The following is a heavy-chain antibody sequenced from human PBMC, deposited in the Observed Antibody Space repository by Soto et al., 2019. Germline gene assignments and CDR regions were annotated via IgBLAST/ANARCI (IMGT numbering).Heavy chain of an antibody. CDR1: GYTFTNYD. Sequence: QVQLVQSGAEEKKPGASVKVSCKASGYTFTNYDMHWVRQAPGQRLEWMGWINAGNGNTKYSQKFQGRVTITRDTSASTAYIELSSLRSEATAVYLCARADSNYYYYYGMDVWGQGTTVTVSS. CDR2: INAGNGNT. D-gene: IGHD6-13*01. J-gene: IGHJ6*02. CDR3: ARADSNYYYYYGMDV. V-gene: IGHV1-3*05.